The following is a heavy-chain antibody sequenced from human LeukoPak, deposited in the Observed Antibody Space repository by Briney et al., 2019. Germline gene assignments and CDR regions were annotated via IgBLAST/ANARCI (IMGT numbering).Heavy chain of an antibody. Sequence: PSETLSLTCTVSGGSISSYYWGWIRQPPGKGLEWIGSIYYSGSTYYNPSLKSRVTISVDTSKNQFSLKLSSVTAADTAVYYCARDDGDYYFDYWGQGTLVTVSS. CDR2: IYYSGST. CDR3: ARDDGDYYFDY. D-gene: IGHD4-17*01. V-gene: IGHV4-39*07. CDR1: GGSISSYY. J-gene: IGHJ4*02.